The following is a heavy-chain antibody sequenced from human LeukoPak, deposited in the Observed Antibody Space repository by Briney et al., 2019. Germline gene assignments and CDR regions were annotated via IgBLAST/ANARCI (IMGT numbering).Heavy chain of an antibody. CDR3: AELGITMIGGV. CDR1: GLNFSNYA. V-gene: IGHV3-23*01. CDR2: IRGSGGST. J-gene: IGHJ6*04. D-gene: IGHD3-10*02. Sequence: GGSLRYSCAASGLNFSNYAMSSVRQAPARVLEWVSAIRGSGGSTYYADAVKGRFTISRDNSKNTLYLQMNSLRAEDTAVYYCAELGITMIGGVWGKGTTVTISS.